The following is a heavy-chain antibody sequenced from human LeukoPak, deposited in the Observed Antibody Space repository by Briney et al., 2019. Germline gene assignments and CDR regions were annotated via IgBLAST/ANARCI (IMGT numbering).Heavy chain of an antibody. CDR3: ARAAYYYDSSGRVGGAFDI. CDR2: IYSGGST. Sequence: GGSLRLSCAASGFTVSSNYMSWVRQAPGKGLEWVSVIYSGGSTYYADSVKGRFTISRDNSKNTLYLQMNSLRAEDTAVHYCARAAYYYDSSGRVGGAFDIWGQGTMVTVSS. D-gene: IGHD3-22*01. V-gene: IGHV3-66*02. CDR1: GFTVSSNY. J-gene: IGHJ3*02.